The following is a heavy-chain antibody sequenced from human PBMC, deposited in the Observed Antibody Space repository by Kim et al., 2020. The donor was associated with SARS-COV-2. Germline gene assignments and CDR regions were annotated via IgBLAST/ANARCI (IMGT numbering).Heavy chain of an antibody. V-gene: IGHV3-30*02. J-gene: IGHJ6*02. Sequence: VKGRFTISRDNSKNTLYLQMNSLRAEDTAVYYCAKPIAAAGAYYYYGMDVWGQGTTVTVSS. CDR3: AKPIAAAGAYYYYGMDV. D-gene: IGHD6-13*01.